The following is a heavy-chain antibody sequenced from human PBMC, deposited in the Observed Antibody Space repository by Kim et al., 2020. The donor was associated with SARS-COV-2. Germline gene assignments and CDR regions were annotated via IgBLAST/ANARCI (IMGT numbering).Heavy chain of an antibody. V-gene: IGHV4-59*08. D-gene: IGHD4-17*01. CDR1: GGSISSYY. CDR3: ARVRRRLHYGDGYNWFDP. Sequence: SETLSLTCTVSGGSISSYYWSWIRQPPGKGLQWIGYIYYSGSPNYNPSLKSRVTISVDTSNNQFSLKLSSMTAADTAVYYCARVRRRLHYGDGYNWFDPWGQGTLVTVTS. CDR2: IYYSGSP. J-gene: IGHJ5*02.